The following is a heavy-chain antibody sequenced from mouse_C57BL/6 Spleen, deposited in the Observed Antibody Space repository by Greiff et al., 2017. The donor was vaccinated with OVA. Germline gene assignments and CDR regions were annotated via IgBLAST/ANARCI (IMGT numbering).Heavy chain of an antibody. CDR3: ARGGTTVVGHYAMDY. CDR1: GYTFTSYW. V-gene: IGHV1-55*01. D-gene: IGHD1-1*01. CDR2: IYPGSGST. J-gene: IGHJ4*01. Sequence: QVQLQQPGAELVKPGASVKMSCKASGYTFTSYWITWVKQRPGQGLEWIGDIYPGSGSTNYNEKFKSKATLTVDTSSSTAYMQLSSLTSEDSAVYYCARGGTTVVGHYAMDYWGQGTSVTGSS.